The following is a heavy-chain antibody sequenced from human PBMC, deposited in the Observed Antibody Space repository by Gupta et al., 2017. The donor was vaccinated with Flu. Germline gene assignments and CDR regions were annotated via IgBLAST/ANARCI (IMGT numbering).Heavy chain of an antibody. CDR3: AKERVRRGSGYGLDV. V-gene: IGHV3-30*18. Sequence: QVQLVESGGGVVQPGRSLTVSCATSGCTFSSSTMYWVRQTPGKGLEWVALVSYDGINKHYAESVRGRFTSSRDNAKSTVYLQLNSLIIEDTAIYYCAKERVRRGSGYGLDVWGQGTTVTVS. CDR1: GCTFSSST. D-gene: IGHD6-25*01. J-gene: IGHJ6*02. CDR2: VSYDGINK.